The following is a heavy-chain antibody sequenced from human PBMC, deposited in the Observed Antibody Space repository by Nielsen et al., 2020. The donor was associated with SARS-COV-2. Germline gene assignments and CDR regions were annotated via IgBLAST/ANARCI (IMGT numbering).Heavy chain of an antibody. J-gene: IGHJ4*02. CDR1: GYTFTSYD. V-gene: IGHV1-8*01. CDR3: ARASGSIAAPFDY. D-gene: IGHD6-6*01. Sequence: ASVKVSCKASGYTFTSYDINWVRQATGQGLEWMGWMNPNSGNTGYAQKFQGRVTITADKSTSTAYMELSSLRSEDTAVYYCARASGSIAAPFDYWGQGTLVTVSS. CDR2: MNPNSGNT.